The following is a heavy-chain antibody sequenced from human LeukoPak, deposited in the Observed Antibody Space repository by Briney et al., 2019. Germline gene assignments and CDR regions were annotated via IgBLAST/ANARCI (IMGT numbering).Heavy chain of an antibody. Sequence: GGSLRLSCAASGFTFINYGMSWVRQAPGKGLEWVSGICGSGGTTYYADFVKGRFTISRDNSKNTLYLQMNSLRDEDTAVYYCAARSGDLPYYLDYWGQGTLVTVSS. D-gene: IGHD3-16*02. J-gene: IGHJ4*02. CDR3: AARSGDLPYYLDY. CDR2: ICGSGGTT. CDR1: GFTFINYG. V-gene: IGHV3-23*01.